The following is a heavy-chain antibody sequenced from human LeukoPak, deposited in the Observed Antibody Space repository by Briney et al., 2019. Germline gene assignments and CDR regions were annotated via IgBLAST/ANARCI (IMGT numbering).Heavy chain of an antibody. J-gene: IGHJ5*02. D-gene: IGHD6-19*01. CDR3: ARDGDSSGWYYPLYNWFDP. Sequence: SETLSLTCTASGYSISSGYYWGWIRQPPGKGLEWIGSIYHSGSTYYNPSLKSRVTISVDTSKNQFSLKLSSVTAADTAVYYCARDGDSSGWYYPLYNWFDPWGQGTLVTVSS. CDR2: IYHSGST. CDR1: GYSISSGYY. V-gene: IGHV4-38-2*02.